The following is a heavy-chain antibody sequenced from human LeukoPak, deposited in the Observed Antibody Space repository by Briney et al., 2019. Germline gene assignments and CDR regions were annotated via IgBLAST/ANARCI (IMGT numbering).Heavy chain of an antibody. J-gene: IGHJ4*02. CDR1: GGSISSGGYY. Sequence: PSQTLSLTCAVSGGSISSGGYYWSWIRQPPGKGLEWIGYIYYTGSTNYNPSLKSRVTISVDTSKNQFSLKLSSVTAADTAVYYCARSGKSAYILDYWGQGTLVTVSS. V-gene: IGHV4-61*08. CDR2: IYYTGST. D-gene: IGHD3-16*01. CDR3: ARSGKSAYILDY.